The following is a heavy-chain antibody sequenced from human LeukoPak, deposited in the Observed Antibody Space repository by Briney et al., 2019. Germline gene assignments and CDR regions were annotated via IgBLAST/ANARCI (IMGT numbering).Heavy chain of an antibody. CDR1: GGSISSYY. V-gene: IGHV4-59*01. J-gene: IGHJ4*02. CDR2: IYYSGST. Sequence: SETLSLTCTVSGGSISSYYWSWIRQPPGRGLEWIGYIYYSGSTNYNPSLKSRVTISVDTSKNQFSLKLSSVTAADTAVYYCARDRYYYDSSGYYSRGSDYWGQGTLVTVSS. D-gene: IGHD3-22*01. CDR3: ARDRYYYDSSGYYSRGSDY.